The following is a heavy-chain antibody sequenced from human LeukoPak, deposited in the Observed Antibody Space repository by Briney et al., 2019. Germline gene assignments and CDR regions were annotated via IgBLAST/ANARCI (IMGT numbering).Heavy chain of an antibody. CDR2: ILGSGGST. D-gene: IGHD3-9*01. Sequence: GASLRLSCAASGFTFSNYAMSWVRQAPGKGLEWVSSILGSGGSTYYADSVKGRFTVSTDNSKSTLYLQMNSLRDEDTALYYCAKWGHHDVLTGYYVPDYWGKGTLVTVSS. CDR1: GFTFSNYA. J-gene: IGHJ4*02. CDR3: AKWGHHDVLTGYYVPDY. V-gene: IGHV3-23*01.